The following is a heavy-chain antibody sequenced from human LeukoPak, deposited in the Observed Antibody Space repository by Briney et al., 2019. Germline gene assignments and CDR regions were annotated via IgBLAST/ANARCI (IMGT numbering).Heavy chain of an antibody. J-gene: IGHJ3*02. CDR1: GFAFSSYS. CDR2: ISSSSSYI. Sequence: GGSLRLSCAASGFAFSSYSMNWVRQAPGKGLEWVSSISSSSSYIYYADSVKGRFTISRDDAKNSLYLQMNSLRAEDTAVYYCARRGERITIFGVVPDDAFDIWGQGTMVTVSS. V-gene: IGHV3-21*01. D-gene: IGHD3-3*01. CDR3: ARRGERITIFGVVPDDAFDI.